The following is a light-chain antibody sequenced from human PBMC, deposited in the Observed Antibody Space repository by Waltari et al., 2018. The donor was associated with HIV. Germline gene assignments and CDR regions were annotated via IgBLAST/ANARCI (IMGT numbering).Light chain of an antibody. J-gene: IGLJ2*01. Sequence: YELTQPPSVSVSPGQTASITCSGDKLGDKYACWYQQKPGQSPILVIDQDSKRASGIPERFSGSNSGNTATLTISGTQSMDEADYYCQAWDSSTAVFGGGTKLTVL. CDR3: QAWDSSTAV. CDR2: QDS. CDR1: KLGDKY. V-gene: IGLV3-1*01.